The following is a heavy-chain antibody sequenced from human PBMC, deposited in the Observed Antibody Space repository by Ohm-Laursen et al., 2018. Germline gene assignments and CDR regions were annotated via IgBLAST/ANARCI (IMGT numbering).Heavy chain of an antibody. V-gene: IGHV3-53*01. D-gene: IGHD2-15*01. Sequence: SLRLSCAASGFTFSSYAMSWVRQAPGKGLEWVSVIYSGGRANYADSVKGRFTIPSDNSKNTLYLQMNSLRAEDMAVYYCARSPHAYCSGGTCYSEDHYYYGMDVWGQGTTVTVSS. CDR3: ARSPHAYCSGGTCYSEDHYYYGMDV. CDR1: GFTFSSYA. CDR2: IYSGGRA. J-gene: IGHJ6*02.